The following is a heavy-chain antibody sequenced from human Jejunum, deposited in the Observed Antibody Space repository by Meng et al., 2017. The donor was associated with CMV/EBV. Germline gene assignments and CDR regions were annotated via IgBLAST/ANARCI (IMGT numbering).Heavy chain of an antibody. CDR2: IYSDGTT. D-gene: IGHD6-13*01. CDR3: AYSSSWAHFDY. V-gene: IGHV3-53*01. J-gene: IGHJ4*02. Sequence: SCVASGFTVSSNYISWVRQAPGKGLEWVSIIYSDGTTYFADSVQSRFTISRDKSKNTLDLQMNSLRAEDMAVYYCAYSSSWAHFDYWGQGTLVTVSS. CDR1: GFTVSSNY.